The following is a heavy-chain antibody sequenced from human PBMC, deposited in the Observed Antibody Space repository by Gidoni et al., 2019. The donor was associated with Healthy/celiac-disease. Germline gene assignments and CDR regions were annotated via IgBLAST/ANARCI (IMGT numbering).Heavy chain of an antibody. J-gene: IGHJ3*02. Sequence: EVQLLESGGGLVQPGGSLRLSCAASGFTFSSYAMSWVRQAPGNGLEWVSAISGSGGSTYYADSVKGRFTISRDNSKNTLYLQMNSLRAEDTAVYYCANGMPIQRITMIVAQSFDIWGQGTMVTVSS. CDR3: ANGMPIQRITMIVAQSFDI. CDR2: ISGSGGST. D-gene: IGHD3-22*01. CDR1: GFTFSSYA. V-gene: IGHV3-23*01.